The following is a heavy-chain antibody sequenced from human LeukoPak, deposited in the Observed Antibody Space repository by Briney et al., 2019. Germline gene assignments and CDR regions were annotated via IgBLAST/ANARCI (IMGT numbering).Heavy chain of an antibody. CDR1: GGSISSYY. J-gene: IGHJ6*02. CDR3: ARDQRTRGMDV. CDR2: IYYSGST. Sequence: PSETLSLTCTVSGGSISSYYWSSVRQPPGKGLEWIGYIYYSGSTNYNPSLKSRVTISVDTSKNQFSLKLSSVTAADTAVYYCARDQRTRGMDVWGQGTTVTVSS. D-gene: IGHD1-1*01. V-gene: IGHV4-59*01.